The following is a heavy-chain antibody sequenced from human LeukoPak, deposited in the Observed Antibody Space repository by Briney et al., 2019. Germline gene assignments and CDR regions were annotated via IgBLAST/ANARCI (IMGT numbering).Heavy chain of an antibody. V-gene: IGHV3-23*01. CDR1: GFTFSSYA. J-gene: IGHJ4*02. Sequence: GGSLRLSCAASGFTFSSYAMSWVRQAPGKGLEWVSAVSGSGGSTYYADSVKGRFTISRDNSKNTLYLQMNSLRAEDTAVYYCAKGATKYSYGGTNYWGQGTLVTVSS. CDR2: VSGSGGST. D-gene: IGHD5-18*01. CDR3: AKGATKYSYGGTNY.